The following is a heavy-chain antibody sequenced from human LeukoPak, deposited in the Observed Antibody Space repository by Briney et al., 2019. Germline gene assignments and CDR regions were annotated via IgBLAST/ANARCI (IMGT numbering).Heavy chain of an antibody. CDR3: ARGIYDPGYYCDY. D-gene: IGHD5/OR15-5a*01. J-gene: IGHJ4*02. CDR1: VGTFSSYA. Sequence: SVKVSYKPSVGTFSSYANRWVRQAPPPRLEWMGRIIPILGIASYAQKSQGRVTITADKSTSTAYMELISLRSEDTAVYYCARGIYDPGYYCDYWGEGTLVTVSS. V-gene: IGHV1-69*04. CDR2: IIPILGIA.